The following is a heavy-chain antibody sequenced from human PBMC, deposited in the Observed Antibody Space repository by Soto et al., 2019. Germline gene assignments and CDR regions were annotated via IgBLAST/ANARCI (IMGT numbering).Heavy chain of an antibody. V-gene: IGHV1-46*01. D-gene: IGHD2-8*01. CDR1: GYTFTSYY. Sequence: QVQLVQSGAEVKKPGASVKISCKASGYTFTSYYMHWVRQAPGQGLEWMGIINPSGGSTNYAQKVQGRVAMSRYTSTSTVYMELNSLRSEDTAVYYCARPPYPGCINAVCYPLDYWGQGTLVTVSS. CDR3: ARPPYPGCINAVCYPLDY. J-gene: IGHJ4*02. CDR2: INPSGGST.